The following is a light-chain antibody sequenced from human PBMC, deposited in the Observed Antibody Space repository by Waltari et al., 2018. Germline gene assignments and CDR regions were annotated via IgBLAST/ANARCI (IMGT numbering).Light chain of an antibody. CDR2: AAS. V-gene: IGKV1-39*01. Sequence: DIQMTQSPSSLSASVGDRVSITCRASQSISTHLHWYQQKPGKAPKLLIYAASNLQSGVPSRFSGRGSETDFTLTISSLQPEDFAVYYCQQSYNTPRTFGPGTKVDIK. CDR3: QQSYNTPRT. J-gene: IGKJ3*01. CDR1: QSISTH.